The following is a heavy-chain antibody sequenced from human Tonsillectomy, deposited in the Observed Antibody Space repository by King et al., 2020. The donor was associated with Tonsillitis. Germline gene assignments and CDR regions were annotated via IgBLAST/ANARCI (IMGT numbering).Heavy chain of an antibody. CDR1: GGSISSYY. D-gene: IGHD3-22*01. V-gene: IGHV4-59*01. Sequence: VQLQESGPGLVKPSETLSLTCTVSGGSISSYYWSWIRQPPGKGLGWIGYIYYSGSTNYNPSLKSRVTISVDTSKNQFSLKLSSVTAADTAVYYCARGRRGDSGGYYKNLYWNYWGQGTLVTVSS. CDR2: IYYSGST. CDR3: ARGRRGDSGGYYKNLYWNY. J-gene: IGHJ4*02.